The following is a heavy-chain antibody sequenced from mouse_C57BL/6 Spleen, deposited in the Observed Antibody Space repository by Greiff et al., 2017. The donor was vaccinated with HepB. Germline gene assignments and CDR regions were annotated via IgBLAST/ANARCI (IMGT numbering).Heavy chain of an antibody. V-gene: IGHV1-82*01. Sequence: VKLVESGPELVKPGASVKISCKASGYAFSSSWMNWVKQRPGKGLEWIGRIYPGDGDTNYNGKFKGKATLTADKSSSTAYMQLSSLTSEDSAVYFCARWGWLLRYFDVWGTGTTVTVSS. D-gene: IGHD2-3*01. J-gene: IGHJ1*03. CDR2: IYPGDGDT. CDR1: GYAFSSSW. CDR3: ARWGWLLRYFDV.